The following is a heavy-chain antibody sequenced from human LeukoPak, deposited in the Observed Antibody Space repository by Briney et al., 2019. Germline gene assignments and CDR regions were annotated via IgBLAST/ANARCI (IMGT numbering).Heavy chain of an antibody. CDR3: ARVSGVWSGYYVYYYYYMDV. CDR1: GYTFTSYD. Sequence: ASAKFFSKASGYTFTSYDINWVLQATGHGLQWMGWMNPHSGNTGYEQKFKGRVTITRNTSINTAYMELSSLTSEDTAVYYCARVSGVWSGYYVYYYYYMDVWGKGTTVTVSS. D-gene: IGHD3-3*01. J-gene: IGHJ6*03. CDR2: MNPHSGNT. V-gene: IGHV1-8*01.